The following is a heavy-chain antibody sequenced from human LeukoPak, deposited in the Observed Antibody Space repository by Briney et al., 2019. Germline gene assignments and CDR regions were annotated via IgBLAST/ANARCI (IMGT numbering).Heavy chain of an antibody. J-gene: IGHJ4*02. CDR2: IYNRATTGT. V-gene: IGHV4-59*01. CDR3: ARDGGSGWTGFDY. Sequence: PSETLSLTCTVSGGSISTYWWSWIRQPPGKGLEWIGYIYNRATTGTDYNPSLKSRVSISVDTSKNQFYLQLNSVTAADSAAYYCARDGGSGWTGFDYWGQGTLVTVSS. CDR1: GGSISTYW. D-gene: IGHD6-19*01.